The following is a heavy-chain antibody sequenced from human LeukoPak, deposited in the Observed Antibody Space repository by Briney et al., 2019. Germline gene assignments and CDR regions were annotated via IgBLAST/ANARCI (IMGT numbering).Heavy chain of an antibody. CDR3: AKGISSGWYKGFENYFDY. CDR1: GFTFDDYA. V-gene: IGHV3-9*01. D-gene: IGHD6-19*01. CDR2: ISWNSGSI. J-gene: IGHJ4*02. Sequence: PGGSLRLSCAASGFTFDDYAMHWVRQAPGKGLEWVSGISWNSGSIGYADSVKGRFTISRDNAKNSLYLQMNSLRAEDTALYYCAKGISSGWYKGFENYFDYWGQGTLVTVSS.